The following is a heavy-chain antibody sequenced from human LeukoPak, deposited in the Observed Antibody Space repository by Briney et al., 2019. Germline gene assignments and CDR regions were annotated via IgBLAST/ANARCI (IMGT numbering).Heavy chain of an antibody. D-gene: IGHD1-1*01. J-gene: IGHJ3*01. CDR1: GYTFTGYY. V-gene: IGHV1-2*02. CDR2: ITPMVDTA. CDR3: ARGNWSDAFDV. Sequence: ASVKASCKSSGYTFTGYYMHWVRQAPGQGLEWMGGITPMVDTAKYAQKFQDRVTITTDESASTAYLDLSRLTSEDTAVYYCARGNWSDAFDVWGQGALVTVSS.